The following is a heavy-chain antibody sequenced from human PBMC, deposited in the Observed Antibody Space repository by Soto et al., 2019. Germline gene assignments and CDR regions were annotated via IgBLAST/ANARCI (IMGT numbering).Heavy chain of an antibody. CDR2: ISSSGSTI. V-gene: IGHV3-11*01. Sequence: QVQLVESGGGLVKPGGSLRLSCAASGFTFSDYYMSWIRQAPGKGLEWVSYISSSGSTIYYADSVKGRFTISRDNAKNSLYLQMNSLRAEDMAVYYCASPSVLITPRLRYGMDVWGQGTTVTVSS. D-gene: IGHD2-21*02. CDR1: GFTFSDYY. J-gene: IGHJ6*02. CDR3: ASPSVLITPRLRYGMDV.